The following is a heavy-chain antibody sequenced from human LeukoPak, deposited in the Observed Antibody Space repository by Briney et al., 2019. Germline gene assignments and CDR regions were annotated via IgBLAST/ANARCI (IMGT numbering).Heavy chain of an antibody. J-gene: IGHJ3*02. Sequence: PGGSLRLSCAASGFTFSSYAMNWVRQSPERGLEWVSAISGTGGSTSYADSLKGRFTISGDNSKNTLFLQMSSLTAEDTAVYYCAKECGRDYDDRAFDIWGQGTMVTVSS. CDR1: GFTFSSYA. V-gene: IGHV3-23*01. CDR2: ISGTGGST. D-gene: IGHD3-22*01. CDR3: AKECGRDYDDRAFDI.